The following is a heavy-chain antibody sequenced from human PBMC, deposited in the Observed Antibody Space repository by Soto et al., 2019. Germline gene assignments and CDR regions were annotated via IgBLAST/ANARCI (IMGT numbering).Heavy chain of an antibody. CDR1: GGSISSGDYY. J-gene: IGHJ6*02. D-gene: IGHD2-21*02. Sequence: SETLSLTCTVSGGSISSGDYYWSWIRQPPGKGLEWIGYIYYSGSTYYNPSLKSRVTISVDTSKNQFSLKLSSVTAADTAVYYCARATNLFHGLLYYYYGMDVWGQGTTVTVSS. CDR2: IYYSGST. V-gene: IGHV4-30-4*01. CDR3: ARATNLFHGLLYYYYGMDV.